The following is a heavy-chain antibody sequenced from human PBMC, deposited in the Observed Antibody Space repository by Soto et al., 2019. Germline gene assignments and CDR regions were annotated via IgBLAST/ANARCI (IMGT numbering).Heavy chain of an antibody. CDR3: ASGSYYYDSSGYYHY. D-gene: IGHD3-22*01. J-gene: IGHJ4*02. V-gene: IGHV4-4*02. CDR2: IHHGGNS. CDR1: GDSIISDKW. Sequence: SETLSLTCAVSGDSIISDKWWSWVRQAPGKGLEWIGEIHHGGNSKYNPSLKSRVIISVDRSKNQFSLKLSSVTAADTAVYYCASGSYYYDSSGYYHYWGQGTLVTVSS.